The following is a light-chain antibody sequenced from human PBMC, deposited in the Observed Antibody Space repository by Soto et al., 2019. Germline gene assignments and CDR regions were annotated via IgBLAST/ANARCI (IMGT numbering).Light chain of an antibody. CDR1: SSDVGGSNY. CDR3: SSYRSGTVV. J-gene: IGLJ2*01. CDR2: DVT. V-gene: IGLV2-14*01. Sequence: QSALTQPASVSGSPGQSITISCTGTSSDVGGSNYVSWYQQHPGIAPKLIIYDVTNRPSGVSHRFSVSRSGNTASLTISGLQAGDEADYYCSSYRSGTVVFGGGTKVTVL.